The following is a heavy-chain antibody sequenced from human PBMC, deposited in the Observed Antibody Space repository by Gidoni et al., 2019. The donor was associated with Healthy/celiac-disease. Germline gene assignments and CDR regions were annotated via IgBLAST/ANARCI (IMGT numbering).Heavy chain of an antibody. Sequence: QVQLVQSGAEVKKPGASVKVSCKASGHTFTSYAMHWVRQAPGQRLEWLGWINAGNGKTKYSQKFQGRVTITRDTSASTAYMELSSLRSEDPAVYYCARGALYCSGGSCYPTYNWFDPWGQGTLVTVSS. V-gene: IGHV1-3*01. CDR2: INAGNGKT. D-gene: IGHD2-15*01. CDR3: ARGALYCSGGSCYPTYNWFDP. J-gene: IGHJ5*02. CDR1: GHTFTSYA.